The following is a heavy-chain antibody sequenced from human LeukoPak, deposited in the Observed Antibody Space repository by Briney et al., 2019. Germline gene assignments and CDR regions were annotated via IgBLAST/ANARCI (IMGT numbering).Heavy chain of an antibody. D-gene: IGHD2-15*01. CDR1: GFTFSSYA. Sequence: GGSLRLSCAASGFTFSSYAMHWVRQAPGKGLEWVSGISWNSGSIGYADSVKGRFTISRDNAKNSLYLQMNSLRAEDTALYYCAKVVNFCSGGSCYELWDYWGQGTLVTVSS. V-gene: IGHV3-9*01. J-gene: IGHJ4*02. CDR2: ISWNSGSI. CDR3: AKVVNFCSGGSCYELWDY.